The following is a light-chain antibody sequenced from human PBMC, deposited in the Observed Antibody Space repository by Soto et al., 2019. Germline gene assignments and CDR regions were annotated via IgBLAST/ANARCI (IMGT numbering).Light chain of an antibody. J-gene: IGLJ1*01. CDR1: SSDVGGYNY. CDR3: SSSTSSTTLDV. CDR2: EVS. V-gene: IGLV2-14*01. Sequence: QSALTQPASVSGSPGQSITISCIGTSSDVGGYNYVSWYQQHPGKAPKLMIYEVSNRPSGVSNRFSDSKSGNTASLTISGLQAEDEADYYCSSSTSSTTLDVFGTGTKVTVL.